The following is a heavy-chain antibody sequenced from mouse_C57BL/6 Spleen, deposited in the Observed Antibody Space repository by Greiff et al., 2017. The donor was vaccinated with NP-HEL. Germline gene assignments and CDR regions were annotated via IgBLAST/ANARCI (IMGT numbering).Heavy chain of an antibody. Sequence: EVKLMESGGGLVKPGGSLKLSCAASGFTFSSYTMSWVRQTPEKRLEWVATISGGGGNTYYPDSVKGRFTISRDNAKNTLYLQMSSLRSEDTALYYCAREDGATVVATYYFDYWGQGTTLTVSS. D-gene: IGHD1-1*01. CDR1: GFTFSSYT. CDR2: ISGGGGNT. V-gene: IGHV5-9*01. J-gene: IGHJ2*01. CDR3: AREDGATVVATYYFDY.